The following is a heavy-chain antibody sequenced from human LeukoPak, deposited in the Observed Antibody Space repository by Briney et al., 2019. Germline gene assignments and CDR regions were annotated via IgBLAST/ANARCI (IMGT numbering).Heavy chain of an antibody. V-gene: IGHV3-21*01. D-gene: IGHD4-17*01. CDR1: GFTFSSYS. Sequence: GGSLRLSCAASGFTFSSYSMNWVRQAPGKGLEWVSSISSSSSYIYYADSVKGRFTISRDNAKNSLYLQMNSLRAEDTAVYYCAREAGLTTMTVRKFDYWGQGTLVTVSS. CDR2: ISSSSSYI. J-gene: IGHJ4*02. CDR3: AREAGLTTMTVRKFDY.